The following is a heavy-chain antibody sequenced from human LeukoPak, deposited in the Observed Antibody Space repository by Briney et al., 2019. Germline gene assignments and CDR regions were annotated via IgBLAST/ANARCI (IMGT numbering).Heavy chain of an antibody. CDR3: AGARGAHLFDY. J-gene: IGHJ4*02. D-gene: IGHD3-10*01. Sequence: GGSLRLSCAASGFTFGSYWMSWVRQAPGKGLEWVANIKLDGSEKYYVDSVKGRFTISRDNAMNSLYLQMNSLRAEDTAVYYCAGARGAHLFDYWGQGTLVTV. CDR2: IKLDGSEK. V-gene: IGHV3-7*01. CDR1: GFTFGSYW.